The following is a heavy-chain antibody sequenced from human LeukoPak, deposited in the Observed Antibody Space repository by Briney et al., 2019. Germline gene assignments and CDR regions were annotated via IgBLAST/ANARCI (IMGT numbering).Heavy chain of an antibody. D-gene: IGHD1-26*01. CDR2: IYTSGST. CDR3: ARDLPGGATTGSDAFDI. J-gene: IGHJ3*02. V-gene: IGHV4-4*07. Sequence: PSETLSLTCTVSGGSISSYYWSWIRQPAGKGPEWIGRIYTSGSTNYNPSLKSRVTMSVDTSKNQFSLKLSSVTAADTAVYYCARDLPGGATTGSDAFDIWGQGTMVTVSS. CDR1: GGSISSYY.